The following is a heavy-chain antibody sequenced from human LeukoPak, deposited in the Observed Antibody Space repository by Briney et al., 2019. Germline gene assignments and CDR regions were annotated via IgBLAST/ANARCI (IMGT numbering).Heavy chain of an antibody. V-gene: IGHV3-33*01. J-gene: IGHJ4*02. CDR1: GFHFSSYG. CDR3: ARDRRDFGVVSYYFDY. D-gene: IGHD3-3*01. Sequence: PGGSLRLSCAASGFHFSSYGMHWVRQAPGKGLEWVAGIWYDGSNKYYADSVKGRFTISRDNSKNTLYLQMNSLRAEDAAVYYCARDRRDFGVVSYYFDYWGQGTLVTVSS. CDR2: IWYDGSNK.